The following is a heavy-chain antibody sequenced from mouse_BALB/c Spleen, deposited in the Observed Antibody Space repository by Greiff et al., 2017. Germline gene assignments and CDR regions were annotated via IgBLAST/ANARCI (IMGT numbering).Heavy chain of an antibody. Sequence: QVQLQQPGAELVKPGAPVKLSCKASGYTFTSYWMNWVKQRPGRGLEWIGRIDPSDSETHYNQKFKDKATLTVDKSSSTAYIQLSSLTSEDSAVYYCARGEYGKGYFDYWGQGTTLTVSS. CDR1: GYTFTSYW. D-gene: IGHD2-1*01. CDR3: ARGEYGKGYFDY. V-gene: IGHV1-69*02. CDR2: IDPSDSET. J-gene: IGHJ2*01.